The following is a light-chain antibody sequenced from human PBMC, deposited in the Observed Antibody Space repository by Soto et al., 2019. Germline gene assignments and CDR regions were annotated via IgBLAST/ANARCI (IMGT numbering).Light chain of an antibody. CDR1: QSVSNNY. CDR3: QQYGSIPWT. Sequence: ENVLTQSPGTLSLSPGEGATLSCRASQSVSNNYLAWYQRKPGQAPRPLIYGASSRVPGIPDRFSGGGSGTDFPLTISRLDPEDFAVYYCQQYGSIPWTFGQGTKGEIK. CDR2: GAS. J-gene: IGKJ1*01. V-gene: IGKV3-20*01.